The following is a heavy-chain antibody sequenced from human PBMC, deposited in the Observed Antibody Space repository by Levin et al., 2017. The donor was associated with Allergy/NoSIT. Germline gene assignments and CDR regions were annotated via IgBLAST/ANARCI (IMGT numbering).Heavy chain of an antibody. D-gene: IGHD2-8*01. Sequence: AGGSLRLSCTASGFTFGDYALSWFRQAPGKGLEWVGFIRNKPSGGTTEYAASVRGRFTISRDDSKAIAYLQMNSLKTEDTAVYYCARDNGAYRWYNWGQGTLVTVSS. V-gene: IGHV3-49*03. CDR3: ARDNGAYRWYN. CDR2: IRNKPSGGTT. J-gene: IGHJ4*02. CDR1: GFTFGDYA.